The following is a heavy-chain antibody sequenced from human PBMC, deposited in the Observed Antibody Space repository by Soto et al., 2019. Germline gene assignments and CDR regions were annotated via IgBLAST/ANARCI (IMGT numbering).Heavy chain of an antibody. V-gene: IGHV1-69*06. D-gene: IGHD4-17*01. CDR1: GGAFSSYA. CDR2: IIPIFGTA. CDR3: ARGGDYDTVGGYYYYGMDV. J-gene: IGHJ6*02. Sequence: SVKVSCKASGGAFSSYAISWVRQAPGQGLEWMGGIIPIFGTANYAQKFQGRVTITADKSTSTAYMELSSLRSEDTAVYYCARGGDYDTVGGYYYYGMDVWGQGTTVTVSS.